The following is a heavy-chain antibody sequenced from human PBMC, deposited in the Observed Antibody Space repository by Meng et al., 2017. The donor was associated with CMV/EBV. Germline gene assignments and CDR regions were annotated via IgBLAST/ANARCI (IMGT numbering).Heavy chain of an antibody. J-gene: IGHJ3*02. CDR2: ISAYNGNT. Sequence: ASVKVSCKASGYTFTSYGISWVRQAPGQGLEWMGWISAYNGNTNYAQKLQGRVTMTRDTSISTAYMELSRLRSDDTAVYYCARDLRAVGAFDIWGQGTMVTVSS. CDR1: GYTFTSYG. V-gene: IGHV1-18*01. D-gene: IGHD6-19*01. CDR3: ARDLRAVGAFDI.